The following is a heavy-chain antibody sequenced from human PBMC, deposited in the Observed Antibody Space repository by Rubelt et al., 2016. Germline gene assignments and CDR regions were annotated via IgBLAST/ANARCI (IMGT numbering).Heavy chain of an antibody. V-gene: IGHV3-74*01. CDR1: GFPFSIYW. CDR3: ARDPLGFNQPNKDY. Sequence: VQLVESGGGVVQPGRSLRLSCAASGFPFSIYWMHWVRQAPGKGLVWVSRINSDGGYTNYADSVKGRFTISRDNAKNTLYRQVNSLRAEDTAVYYCARDPLGFNQPNKDYWGQGTLVTVSS. J-gene: IGHJ4*02. D-gene: IGHD3-10*01. CDR2: INSDGGYT.